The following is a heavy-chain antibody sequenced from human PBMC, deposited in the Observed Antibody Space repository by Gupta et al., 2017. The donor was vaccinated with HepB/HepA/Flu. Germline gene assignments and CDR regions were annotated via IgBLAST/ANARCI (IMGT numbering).Heavy chain of an antibody. CDR2: RSGDGAEI. J-gene: IGHJ6*03. CDR1: GFTFKSYG. D-gene: IGHD2/OR15-2a*01. Sequence: EGQLVESGGGLVKRGGSLRLSCVASGFTFKSYGMNWVSQVPGKGREWVSTRSGDGAEIFYEDSGKGRFTISRDNATNSLELDMRGLGAGDYAVYYCVRGRGFYVGHYNYYMDAWGKGTPVTVSS. CDR3: VRGRGFYVGHYNYYMDA. V-gene: IGHV3-21*01.